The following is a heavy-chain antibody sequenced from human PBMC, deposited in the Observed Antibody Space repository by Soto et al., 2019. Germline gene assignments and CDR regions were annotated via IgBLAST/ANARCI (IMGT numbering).Heavy chain of an antibody. Sequence: SETLSLTCTVSGGSISSYYWSWIRQPPGKGLEWIGYIYYSGSTNYNPSLKSRVTISVDTSKNQFSLKLSSVTAADTAVYYCASRYSSGWALDYWGQGTLVTVSS. D-gene: IGHD6-19*01. CDR3: ASRYSSGWALDY. V-gene: IGHV4-59*08. J-gene: IGHJ4*02. CDR1: GGSISSYY. CDR2: IYYSGST.